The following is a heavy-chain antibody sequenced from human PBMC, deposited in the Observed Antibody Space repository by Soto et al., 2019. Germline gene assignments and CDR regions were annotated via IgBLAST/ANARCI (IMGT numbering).Heavy chain of an antibody. CDR3: ARQCSGVTCHWFVL. J-gene: IGHJ5*02. D-gene: IGHD2-15*01. Sequence: PSETLSLTCTVSSGSISSTIYSWDWIRQPPGKGLEWIGSIFYSGSTYYNPSLKSRVTISVDTSKNQFSLTLTSVTAADTAVYYCARQCSGVTCHWFVLWAQRTLVTVSS. V-gene: IGHV4-39*01. CDR2: IFYSGST. CDR1: SGSISSTIYS.